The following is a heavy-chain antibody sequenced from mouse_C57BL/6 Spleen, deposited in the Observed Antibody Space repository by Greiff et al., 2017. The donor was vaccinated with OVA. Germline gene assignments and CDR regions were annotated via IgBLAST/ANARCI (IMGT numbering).Heavy chain of an antibody. J-gene: IGHJ4*01. D-gene: IGHD3-1*01. Sequence: EVMLVESGGGLVKPGGSLKLSCAASGFTFSDYGMHWVRQAPEKGLEWVAYISSGSSTIYYADTVKGRFTISRDNAKNTLFLQMTSLRSEDTAMYYCARSGGLYAMDYWGQGTSVTVSS. CDR2: ISSGSSTI. CDR1: GFTFSDYG. V-gene: IGHV5-17*01. CDR3: ARSGGLYAMDY.